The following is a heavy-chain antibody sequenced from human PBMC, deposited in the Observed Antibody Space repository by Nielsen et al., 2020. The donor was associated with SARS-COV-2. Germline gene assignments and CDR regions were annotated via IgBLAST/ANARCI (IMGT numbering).Heavy chain of an antibody. D-gene: IGHD3-9*01. CDR1: GYTFINYG. V-gene: IGHV1-18*01. CDR3: AREPAFYDILTGSYFDH. J-gene: IGHJ4*02. Sequence: ASVKVSCKASGYTFINYGISWVRQAPGQGLEWMGWISAYNANTNYAQKLQDRVSMTTDTSTSTAYMELRSLRSDDTAVYYCAREPAFYDILTGSYFDHWGQGTLITVPS. CDR2: ISAYNANT.